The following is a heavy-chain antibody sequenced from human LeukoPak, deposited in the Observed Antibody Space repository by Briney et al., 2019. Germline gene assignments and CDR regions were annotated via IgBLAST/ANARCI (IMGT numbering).Heavy chain of an antibody. D-gene: IGHD2-21*01. J-gene: IGHJ4*02. CDR2: IKTDGSIT. V-gene: IGHV3-74*01. Sequence: GGSLRLSCAASGFSFSVFWMHWVRQAPGKGPVWVSRIKTDGSITNYADSVEGRFTISRDNARNTVYLQMNSLRAEDTAVYYCARERGVSHPFDYWGQGTLVTVSS. CDR3: ARERGVSHPFDY. CDR1: GFSFSVFW.